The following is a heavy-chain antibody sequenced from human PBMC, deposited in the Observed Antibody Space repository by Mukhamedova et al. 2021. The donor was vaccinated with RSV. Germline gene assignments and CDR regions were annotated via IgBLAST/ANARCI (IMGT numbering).Heavy chain of an antibody. V-gene: IGHV3-7*01. CDR2: IKEDGTQH. D-gene: IGHD3-16*01. CDR3: SRVQFGEFVNHWDFHL. Sequence: VRQAPGEGLEWLANIKEDGTQHFYVDSVQGRFTISRDNAKNSLYLQMHSLRAEDTVVYYCSRVQFGEFVNHWDFHLWGRGNLVT. J-gene: IGHJ2*01.